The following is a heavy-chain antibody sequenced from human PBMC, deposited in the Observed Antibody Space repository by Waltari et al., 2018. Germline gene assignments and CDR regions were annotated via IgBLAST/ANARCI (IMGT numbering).Heavy chain of an antibody. CDR2: IYYSGYS. Sequence: QVQLQESGPGLLKPSETLSLTCTVSGGSIRSYYWNWIRQSPGKGLEWIGYIYYSGYSSVNPAPKIRVYLSVDTCKNQYSLKLNSVTAADTAVYYCARDSYVFNGWFNPWGQGTLVTVSS. D-gene: IGHD3-10*02. V-gene: IGHV4-59*12. CDR3: ARDSYVFNGWFNP. J-gene: IGHJ5*02. CDR1: GGSIRSYY.